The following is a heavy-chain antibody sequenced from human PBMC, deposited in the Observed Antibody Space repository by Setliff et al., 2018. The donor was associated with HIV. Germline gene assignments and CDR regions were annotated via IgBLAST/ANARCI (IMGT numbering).Heavy chain of an antibody. D-gene: IGHD6-13*01. J-gene: IGHJ3*02. CDR3: ARVSKSSPDAFDI. Sequence: QLGGSLRLSCAASGFSVSSNYMSWVRQAPGKGLEWVSVIYAAGSTYYADSVKGRFTISRHNSKNTLYLQLNSLRAEDTAVYYCARVSKSSPDAFDIWGQGTMVTVSS. V-gene: IGHV3-53*04. CDR1: GFSVSSNY. CDR2: IYAAGST.